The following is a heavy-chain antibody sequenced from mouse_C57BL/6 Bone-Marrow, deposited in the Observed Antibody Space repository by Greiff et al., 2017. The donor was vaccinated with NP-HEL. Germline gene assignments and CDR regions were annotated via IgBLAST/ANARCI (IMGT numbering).Heavy chain of an antibody. Sequence: VQLQQSGAELVRPGASVKLSCTASGFNIKDDYMHWVKQRPEQGLEWIGWIDPENGDTEYASKFQGKATITADTSSNTAYLQLSSLTSEDTAVYYCTTDGYDRAYWGQGTLDTVSA. J-gene: IGHJ3*01. CDR3: TTDGYDRAY. CDR1: GFNIKDDY. D-gene: IGHD2-2*01. CDR2: IDPENGDT. V-gene: IGHV14-4*01.